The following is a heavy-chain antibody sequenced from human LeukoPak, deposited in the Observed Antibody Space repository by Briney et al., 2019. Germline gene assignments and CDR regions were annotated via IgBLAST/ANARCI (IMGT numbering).Heavy chain of an antibody. CDR3: ARVAAAGMNWFDP. CDR2: LYYSGST. D-gene: IGHD6-13*01. J-gene: IGHJ5*02. Sequence: SETLSLTCTVSGGSISSSSYYWDWIRQPPGKGLEWIGSLYYSGSTYYNPSLKSRVTISVDTSKNQFSLKLSSVTAADTAVYYCARVAAAGMNWFDPWGQGTLVTVSS. CDR1: GGSISSSSYY. V-gene: IGHV4-39*07.